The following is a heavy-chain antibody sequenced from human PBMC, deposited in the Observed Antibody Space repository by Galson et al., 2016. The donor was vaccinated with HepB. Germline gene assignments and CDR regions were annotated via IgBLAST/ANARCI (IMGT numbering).Heavy chain of an antibody. D-gene: IGHD3-10*01. V-gene: IGHV1-46*01. CDR3: ARDQYGSGSYLAY. CDR1: GYAFTSYY. Sequence: SVKVSCKASGYAFTSYYIYWVRQAPGQGPEWMGLINPSGGSTSNAQKFQGRVTMTSDTSTSTVYMEMSSLRYEDTAVYYCARDQYGSGSYLAYWGQGTLVTVSS. J-gene: IGHJ4*02. CDR2: INPSGGST.